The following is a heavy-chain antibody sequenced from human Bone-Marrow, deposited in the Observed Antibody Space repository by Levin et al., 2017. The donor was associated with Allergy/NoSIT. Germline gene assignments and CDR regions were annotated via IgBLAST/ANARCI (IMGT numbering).Heavy chain of an antibody. D-gene: IGHD2-15*01. Sequence: GESLKISCAASGFTFSSYAMHWVRQAPGKGLEWVAVISYDGSNKYYADSVKGRFTISRDNSKNTLYLQMNSLRAEDTAVYYCAREPRGVVVAATYFDYWGQGTLVTVSS. CDR2: ISYDGSNK. CDR3: AREPRGVVVAATYFDY. J-gene: IGHJ4*02. V-gene: IGHV3-30-3*01. CDR1: GFTFSSYA.